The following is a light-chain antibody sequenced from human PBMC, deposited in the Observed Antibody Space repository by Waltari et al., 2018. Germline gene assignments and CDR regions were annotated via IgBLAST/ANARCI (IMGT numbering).Light chain of an antibody. CDR3: HVWDGKTVM. CDR1: NIGGRS. J-gene: IGLJ3*02. V-gene: IGLV3-21*02. CDR2: LDS. Sequence: SSVLTQAPSVSVAPGQTATVTCGGDNIGGRSVHWYQQRPGRAPVLVVYLDSDRPSGIPDRFSGSKSGNAATLIISRVEAGDEADYYCHVWDGKTVMFGGGTKLTVL.